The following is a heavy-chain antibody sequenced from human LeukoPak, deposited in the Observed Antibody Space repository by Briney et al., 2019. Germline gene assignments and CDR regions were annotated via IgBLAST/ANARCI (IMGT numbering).Heavy chain of an antibody. J-gene: IGHJ4*02. CDR2: INPNSGGT. V-gene: IGHV1-2*06. Sequence: ASVKVSCKASGYTFTGYYMHWVRQAPGQGLEWMGRINPNSGGTNYAQKFQGRVTMTRDTSISTAYMELSGLRSDDTAVYYCARDVGGSYSYDYWGQGTLVTVSS. CDR1: GYTFTGYY. CDR3: ARDVGGSYSYDY. D-gene: IGHD1-26*01.